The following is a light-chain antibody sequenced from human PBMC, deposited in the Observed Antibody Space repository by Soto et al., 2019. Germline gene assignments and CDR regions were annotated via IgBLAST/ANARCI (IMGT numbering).Light chain of an antibody. CDR1: QSVASN. Sequence: DIVMTQSPATLSVSPGERATLSCRASQSVASNLAWYQQRPGQAPRLLIYGASTRATGVPVRFSGRGSGTDFTLTISSLQSEDFAVYYCHHYNNWPHTFGGGTKVEIK. J-gene: IGKJ4*01. CDR2: GAS. V-gene: IGKV3-15*01. CDR3: HHYNNWPHT.